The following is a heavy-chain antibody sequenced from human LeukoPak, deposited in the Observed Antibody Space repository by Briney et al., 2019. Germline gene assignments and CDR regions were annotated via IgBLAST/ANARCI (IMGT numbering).Heavy chain of an antibody. V-gene: IGHV3-23*01. J-gene: IGHJ4*02. CDR3: AKDAGASSWYPYYFDY. D-gene: IGHD6-13*01. CDR1: GFTFSSYA. Sequence: PGGSLRLSCAASGFTFSSYAMSWVRQAPGKGLEWVSAISGSGGSTYYADSVKGRCTISRYNSKNTLYLQMNSLRAEDTAVYYCAKDAGASSWYPYYFDYWGQGTLVTVSS. CDR2: ISGSGGST.